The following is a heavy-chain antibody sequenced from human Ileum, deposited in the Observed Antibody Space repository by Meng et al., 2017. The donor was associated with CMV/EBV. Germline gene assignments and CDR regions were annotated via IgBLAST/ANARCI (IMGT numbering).Heavy chain of an antibody. Sequence: SLKISCAASGFSFSTYGMHWVRQAPGKGLEWVAVVWYDGSKQYYGDSVKGRFTISRDNAKNTVNLLMDSLRAEDTAVYYCARQGLYVGNSAFDHWGQGIRVTVSS. CDR3: ARQGLYVGNSAFDH. CDR2: VWYDGSKQ. D-gene: IGHD4-23*01. V-gene: IGHV3-33*01. J-gene: IGHJ4*02. CDR1: GFSFSTYG.